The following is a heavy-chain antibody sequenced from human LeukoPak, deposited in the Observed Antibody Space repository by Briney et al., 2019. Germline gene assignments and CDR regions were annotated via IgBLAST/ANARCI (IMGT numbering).Heavy chain of an antibody. CDR1: GASIIARGFY. Sequence: SETLSHTCSVSGASIIARGFYWAWVRRPPGKGLEWIGSLYYGATNYYHPPLQSRVTISVDTSKNQFSLDLASVAAADTAVYYCARRRHSPLGSPYWGQGTQVTVSS. D-gene: IGHD3-10*01. J-gene: IGHJ4*01. CDR3: ARRRHSPLGSPY. V-gene: IGHV4-39*01. CDR2: LYYGATN.